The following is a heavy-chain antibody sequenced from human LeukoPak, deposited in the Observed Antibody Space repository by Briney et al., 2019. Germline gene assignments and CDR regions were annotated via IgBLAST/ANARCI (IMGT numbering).Heavy chain of an antibody. CDR2: ISYDGSNK. Sequence: GGSLRLSCAASGFTFSSYAMHWVRQAPGKGLEWVAVISYDGSNKYYADSVKGRFTISRDNSKNALYLQTNSLRAEDTAVYYCARVLYSSSWYLDYWGQGTLVTVSS. D-gene: IGHD6-13*01. CDR1: GFTFSSYA. CDR3: ARVLYSSSWYLDY. J-gene: IGHJ4*02. V-gene: IGHV3-30-3*01.